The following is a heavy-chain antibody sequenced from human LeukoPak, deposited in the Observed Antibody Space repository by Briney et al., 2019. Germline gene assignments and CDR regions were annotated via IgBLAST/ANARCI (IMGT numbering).Heavy chain of an antibody. CDR1: GFTFSDYY. J-gene: IGHJ4*02. CDR2: ISSSGYSI. D-gene: IGHD3-10*01. CDR3: ARDRYGSESYYSFDY. Sequence: PRGSLRLSCAASGFTFSDYYMSWIRQAPGKGLDRVSYISSSGYSIYSADSAKGRFSISRDNAKNSLYLQMNSLRAEDTAVYYCARDRYGSESYYSFDYWGQGTLVTVSS. V-gene: IGHV3-11*01.